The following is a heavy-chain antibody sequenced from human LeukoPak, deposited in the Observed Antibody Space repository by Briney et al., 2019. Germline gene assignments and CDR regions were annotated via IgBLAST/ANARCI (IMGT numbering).Heavy chain of an antibody. D-gene: IGHD3-10*01. V-gene: IGHV1-8*03. Sequence: ASVKVSCKASGYTFTNYGVSWVRQAPGQGLEWMGWMNPNSGNTGYAQKFQGRVTITRNTSISTAYMELSSLRSEDTAVYYCARGVLLWFGESPYYFDYWGQGTLVTVSS. CDR1: GYTFTNYG. CDR3: ARGVLLWFGESPYYFDY. CDR2: MNPNSGNT. J-gene: IGHJ4*02.